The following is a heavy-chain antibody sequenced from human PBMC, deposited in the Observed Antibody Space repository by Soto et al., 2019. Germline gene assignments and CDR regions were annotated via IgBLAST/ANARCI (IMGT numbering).Heavy chain of an antibody. CDR2: IIPIFGTA. D-gene: IGHD2-2*01. CDR1: GGTFSSYA. CDR3: APALGYCSSTSCGNWFDP. Sequence: SVKVSCKASGGTFSSYAISWVRQAPGQGLEWMGGIIPIFGTANYAQKFQGRVTITADESTSTAYMELSSLRSEDTAVYYCAPALGYCSSTSCGNWFDPWGQGTLVTVSS. V-gene: IGHV1-69*13. J-gene: IGHJ5*02.